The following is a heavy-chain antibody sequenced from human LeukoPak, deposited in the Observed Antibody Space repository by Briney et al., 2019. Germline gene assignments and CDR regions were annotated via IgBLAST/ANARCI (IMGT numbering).Heavy chain of an antibody. D-gene: IGHD5-18*01. J-gene: IGHJ4*02. Sequence: PGGSLRLSCAASGFTFSSYAMSWVRQAPGKGLEWVSAISGSGGTTYYADSVKGRFTISRDNSENTLYLQMNSLRAEDTAVYYCAKDGKYSYGPSPFDYWGQGTLVTVSS. V-gene: IGHV3-23*01. CDR1: GFTFSSYA. CDR2: ISGSGGTT. CDR3: AKDGKYSYGPSPFDY.